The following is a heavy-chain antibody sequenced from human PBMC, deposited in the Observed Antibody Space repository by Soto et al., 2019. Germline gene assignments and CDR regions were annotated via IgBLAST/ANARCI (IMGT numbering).Heavy chain of an antibody. CDR3: ASGGPFTGGFGP. J-gene: IGHJ5*02. V-gene: IGHV3-23*01. CDR2: ITGRSAVP. D-gene: IGHD3-16*01. Sequence: EGQLLQSGGDLVQPGGSLRLSCAGSGLTLRSYAMTWIRQTPEKGLEWVSTITGRSAVPSYADSVNGRFTVSRDNSKNTVYLQMTGLRPDETAIYCCASGGPFTGGFGPWGQRTLVAVAA. CDR1: GLTLRSYA.